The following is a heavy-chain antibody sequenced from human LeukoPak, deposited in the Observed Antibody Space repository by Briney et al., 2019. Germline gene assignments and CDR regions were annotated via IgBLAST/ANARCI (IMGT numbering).Heavy chain of an antibody. CDR2: INHSGST. J-gene: IGHJ4*02. CDR3: ARRRITMVRGVIIYYFDY. V-gene: IGHV4-34*01. Sequence: SETLSLTCAVYGGSFSGYYWSWIRQPPGKGLEWIGEINHSGSTNYNPSLKSRVTISVDTSMNQFSLKLSSVTAADTAVYYCARRRITMVRGVIIYYFDYWGQGTLVTVSS. D-gene: IGHD3-10*01. CDR1: GGSFSGYY.